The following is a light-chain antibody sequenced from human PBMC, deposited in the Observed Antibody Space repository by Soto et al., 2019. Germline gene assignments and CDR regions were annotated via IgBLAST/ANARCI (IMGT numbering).Light chain of an antibody. Sequence: EIVLTQSPGTLSLSPGERATFSCRASQSVSSRFLAWYQQKPGQAPRLLIYGASSRATGIPDRFSGSGSGTDFTLTISRLEPEDFAVYYCHYYYDSPPFPFGPGTKVDIK. V-gene: IGKV3-20*01. CDR3: HYYYDSPPFP. J-gene: IGKJ3*01. CDR2: GAS. CDR1: QSVSSRF.